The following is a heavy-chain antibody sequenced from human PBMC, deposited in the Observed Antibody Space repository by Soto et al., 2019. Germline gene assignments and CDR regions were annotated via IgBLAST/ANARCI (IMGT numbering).Heavy chain of an antibody. CDR2: ISYDGSNK. V-gene: IGHV3-30*18. J-gene: IGHJ6*02. Sequence: QVQLVESGGGVVQPGRSLRLSCAASGFTFSSYGMHWVRQAPGKGLEWVAVISYDGSNKYYADSVKGRFTISIDNSKNRLNLHMNSLRAEDTVLYYCAEDNPLDVCGQGTTVTFSS. CDR1: GFTFSSYG. CDR3: AEDNPLDV.